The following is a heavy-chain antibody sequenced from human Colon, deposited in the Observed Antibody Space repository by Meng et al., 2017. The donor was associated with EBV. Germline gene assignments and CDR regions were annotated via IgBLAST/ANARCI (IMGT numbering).Heavy chain of an antibody. Sequence: QVQLQESGPGLVKPSPXPSRTCALSGDSISSGGFYWSWIRQPPGMGPEWIGYIYYSGGTYYNPSLKSRVTMSIDTSKNQFSLNLNSMTAADTAVYYCASFDHIPRRIYFDYWGPGTPVSVSS. CDR2: IYYSGGT. D-gene: IGHD2-21*01. V-gene: IGHV4-30-4*01. CDR3: ASFDHIPRRIYFDY. J-gene: IGHJ4*02. CDR1: GDSISSGGFY.